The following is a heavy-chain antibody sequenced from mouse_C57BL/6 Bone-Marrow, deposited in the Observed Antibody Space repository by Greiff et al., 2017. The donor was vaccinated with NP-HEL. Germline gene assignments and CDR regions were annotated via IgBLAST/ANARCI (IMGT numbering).Heavy chain of an antibody. D-gene: IGHD1-2*01. Sequence: EAGGGLVQPKGSLKLSCAASGFSFNTYAMNWVRQAPGKGLEWVARIRSKSNNYATYYADSVKDRFTISRDDSESMLYLQMNNLKTEDTAMYYCVRQATYAMDYWGQGTSVTVSS. V-gene: IGHV10-1*01. CDR2: IRSKSNNYAT. CDR1: GFSFNTYA. J-gene: IGHJ4*01. CDR3: VRQATYAMDY.